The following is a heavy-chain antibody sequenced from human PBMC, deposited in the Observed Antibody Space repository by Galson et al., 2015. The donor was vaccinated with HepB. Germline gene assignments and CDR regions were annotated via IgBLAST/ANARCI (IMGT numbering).Heavy chain of an antibody. CDR2: IYYSGST. CDR3: ARRGGYVPWFDP. D-gene: IGHD3-16*01. V-gene: IGHV4-39*01. CDR1: GGSISSSSYY. Sequence: ETLSLTCTVSGGSISSSSYYWGWIRQPPGKGLEWIGSIYYSGSTYYNPSLKSRVTISVDTSKNQFSLNLSSVTAADTAVYYCARRGGYVPWFDPWGQGTLVTVSS. J-gene: IGHJ5*02.